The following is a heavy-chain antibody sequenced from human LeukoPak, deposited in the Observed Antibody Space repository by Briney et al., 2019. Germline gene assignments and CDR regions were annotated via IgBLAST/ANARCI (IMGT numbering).Heavy chain of an antibody. CDR2: INHSGST. D-gene: IGHD3-10*01. CDR3: ARGTYYIPRCYLSWFDP. Sequence: PSESLSLTCAVYGGPFSGYYWTWIRQSPGKGLEWIGEINHSGSTNYNPSRKSRVTISVDTSKNQFSLKLSSVAAADTAVYYCARGTYYIPRCYLSWFDPWGQGTLVTVSS. CDR1: GGPFSGYY. V-gene: IGHV4-34*01. J-gene: IGHJ5*02.